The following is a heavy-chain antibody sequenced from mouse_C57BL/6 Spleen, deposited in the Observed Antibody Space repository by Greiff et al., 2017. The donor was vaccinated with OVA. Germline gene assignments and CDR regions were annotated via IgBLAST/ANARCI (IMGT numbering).Heavy chain of an antibody. D-gene: IGHD1-3*01. V-gene: IGHV3-1*01. CDR3: ARRGNNDWYFDV. J-gene: IGHJ1*03. CDR2: ISYSGST. Sequence: ESGPGMVKPSQSLSLTCTVTGYSITSGYDWHWIRHFPGNKLEWMGYISYSGSTNYNPSLKSRISITHDTSKNHFFLKLNSVTTEDTATYYCARRGNNDWYFDVWGTGTTVTVSS. CDR1: GYSITSGYD.